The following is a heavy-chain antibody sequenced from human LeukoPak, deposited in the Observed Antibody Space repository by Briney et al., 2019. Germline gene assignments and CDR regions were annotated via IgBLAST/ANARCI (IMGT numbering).Heavy chain of an antibody. CDR1: GFNVRDNY. Sequence: PPGGSLRLSCAPSGFNVRDNYMSWVHQAPGKGLEWVSVIYRDGSTYYADSVKGRFTISRDNSKSTLSLQMNSLRAEDTAVYYCAGALGYFDFWGQGTLVTVSS. CDR3: AGALGYFDF. D-gene: IGHD3-16*01. CDR2: IYRDGST. J-gene: IGHJ4*02. V-gene: IGHV3-53*01.